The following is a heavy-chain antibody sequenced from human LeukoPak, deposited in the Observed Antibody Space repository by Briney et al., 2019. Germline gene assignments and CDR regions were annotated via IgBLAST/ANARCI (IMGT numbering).Heavy chain of an antibody. J-gene: IGHJ4*02. V-gene: IGHV4-30-4*01. CDR1: GGSISSGDYY. D-gene: IGHD6-19*01. CDR2: IYNSGST. CDR3: ARGTGQSLAPDY. Sequence: SESLSLTCTVSGGSISSGDYYWGWIRQPPGKGLEWSAYIYNSGSTYSNPSLKSRDTISVDTYKHQFPLKLSSVTAADTAVYHCARGTGQSLAPDYWGEGSLVAVSS.